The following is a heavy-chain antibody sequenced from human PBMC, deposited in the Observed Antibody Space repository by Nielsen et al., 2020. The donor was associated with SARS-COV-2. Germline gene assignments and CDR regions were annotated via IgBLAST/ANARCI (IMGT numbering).Heavy chain of an antibody. CDR1: GFTFSSYA. Sequence: GESLKISCAASGFTFSSYAMSWVRQAPGKGLEWVSAISGSGGSTYYADSVKGRFTISRDTSKNALYLQLNSLRAEDTALYYCARNFVTKLDYWGQGTLVIVSS. V-gene: IGHV3-23*01. D-gene: IGHD3-9*01. CDR2: ISGSGGST. CDR3: ARNFVTKLDY. J-gene: IGHJ4*02.